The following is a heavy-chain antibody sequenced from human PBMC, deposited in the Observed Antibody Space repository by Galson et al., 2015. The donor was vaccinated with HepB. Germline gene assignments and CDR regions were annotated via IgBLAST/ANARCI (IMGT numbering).Heavy chain of an antibody. CDR3: ARGAGTGFDI. V-gene: IGHV3-30*03. CDR2: ISYDGSNK. CDR1: GFTFSSYG. J-gene: IGHJ3*02. D-gene: IGHD1-1*01. Sequence: SLRLSCAASGFTFSSYGMHWVRQAPGKGLEWVAVISYDGSNKYYADSVKGRFTISRDNSKDTPYLQMNSLRAGDTAVYYCARGAGTGFDIWGQGTMVTVSS.